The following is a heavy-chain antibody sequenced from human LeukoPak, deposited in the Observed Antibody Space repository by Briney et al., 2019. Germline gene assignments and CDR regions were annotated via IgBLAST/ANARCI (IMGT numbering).Heavy chain of an antibody. CDR1: GYTFTGYY. CDR3: AREEIAAAEVYNWFDP. CDR2: INPNSGGT. J-gene: IGHJ5*02. Sequence: ASVKVSCKASGYTFTGYYMHWVRQAPGQGLEWMGWINPNSGGTNYAQKFQGRVTMTRDTSISTAYMELSRLRSDDTAAYYCAREEIAAAEVYNWFDPWGQGTLVTVSS. D-gene: IGHD6-13*01. V-gene: IGHV1-2*02.